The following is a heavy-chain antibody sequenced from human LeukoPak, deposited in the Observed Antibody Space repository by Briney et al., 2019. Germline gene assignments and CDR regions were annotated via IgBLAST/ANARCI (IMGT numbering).Heavy chain of an antibody. D-gene: IGHD3-10*01. V-gene: IGHV4-4*08. CDR2: VYSSGNT. CDR1: DVSISIYY. CDR3: VRDRELTY. Sequence: RTSETLSLTCTVSDVSISIYYWSWIRQPPGKGLEWIGYVYSSGNTNYSPSLKGRAIISADTSKNQFSLKLTSVTAADTAVYYCVRDRELTYWGQGILVTVSS. J-gene: IGHJ4*02.